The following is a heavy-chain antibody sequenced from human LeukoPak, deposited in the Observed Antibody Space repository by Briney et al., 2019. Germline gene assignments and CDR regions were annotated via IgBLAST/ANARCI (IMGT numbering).Heavy chain of an antibody. CDR1: GFTFSSYA. D-gene: IGHD5-24*01. CDR3: ASSLLATMGPLFY. CDR2: ISGSGGST. J-gene: IGHJ4*02. Sequence: GGSLRLSCAASGFTFSSYAMSWVRQAPGKGLEWVSAISGSGGSTYYADSVKGRFTISRDNSKNTLYLQMDSLRADDTAVYYCASSLLATMGPLFYWGLGALVTVSS. V-gene: IGHV3-23*01.